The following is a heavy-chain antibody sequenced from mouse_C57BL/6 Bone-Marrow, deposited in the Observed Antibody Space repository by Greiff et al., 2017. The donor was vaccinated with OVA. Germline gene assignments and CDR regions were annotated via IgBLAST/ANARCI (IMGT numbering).Heavy chain of an antibody. CDR3: ASFARCYKDEYFDV. Sequence: VQLQQSGAELVRPGASVKLSCKASGYTFTDYYINWVKQRPGQGLEWIARIYPGSGNTYYNEKFKGKATLTADKSSSTAYMPLSSLTSEDSAVYFCASFARCYKDEYFDVWGTGTTVTVSS. J-gene: IGHJ1*03. V-gene: IGHV1-76*01. D-gene: IGHD1-3*01. CDR1: GYTFTDYY. CDR2: IYPGSGNT.